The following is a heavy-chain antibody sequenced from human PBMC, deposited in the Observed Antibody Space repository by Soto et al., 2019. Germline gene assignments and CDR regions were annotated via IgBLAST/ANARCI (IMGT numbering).Heavy chain of an antibody. Sequence: GESLKISCQSSVYTFTNYWIAWLRHMPGRGLEWVGLICPRDSDTRDISSFESQVTISSDRSLATAYLQRTSPKASETAIYFCAKLASLLQPIDYWAQGTPVTVSS. CDR2: ICPRDSDT. CDR1: VYTFTNYW. V-gene: IGHV5-51*01. CDR3: AKLASLLQPIDY. J-gene: IGHJ4*02. D-gene: IGHD6-13*01.